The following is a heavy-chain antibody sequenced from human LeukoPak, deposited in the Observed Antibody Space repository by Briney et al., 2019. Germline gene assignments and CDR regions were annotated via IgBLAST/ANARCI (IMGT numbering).Heavy chain of an antibody. V-gene: IGHV5-51*01. D-gene: IGHD5-24*01. CDR1: GYTFTSYW. J-gene: IGHJ4*02. CDR2: IYPGDSDT. CDR3: ARRTSTMGDY. Sequence: ASVKVSCKASGYTFTSYWIGWVRQMPGKGLEWMGIIYPGDSDTTYSPSFQGQVTISADNSISTAYLQWSSLKASDTAMYYCARRTSTMGDYWGQGTLVTVSS.